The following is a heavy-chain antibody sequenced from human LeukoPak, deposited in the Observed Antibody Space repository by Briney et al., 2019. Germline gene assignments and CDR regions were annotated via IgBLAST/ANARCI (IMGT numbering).Heavy chain of an antibody. CDR3: ARDCSSTSCPGQYYYYYYGMDV. CDR2: ISYDGSNK. Sequence: SGGSLRLSCAAFGFTFSSYAMHWVRQAPGKGLEWVAVISYDGSNKYYADSVKGRFTISRDNSKNTLYLQMNSLRAEDTAVYYCARDCSSTSCPGQYYYYYYGMDVWGQGTTVTVSS. D-gene: IGHD2-2*01. J-gene: IGHJ6*02. V-gene: IGHV3-30-3*01. CDR1: GFTFSSYA.